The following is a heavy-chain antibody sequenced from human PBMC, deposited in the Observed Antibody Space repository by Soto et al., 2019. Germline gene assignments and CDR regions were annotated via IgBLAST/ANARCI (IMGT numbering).Heavy chain of an antibody. D-gene: IGHD5-18*01. CDR1: GDRLSRNSAT. CDR2: TYYMSKWSN. Sequence: SQTHSLPCDISGDRLSRNSATWNWIRQSPSRGLEWVGRTYYMSKWSNDYAVSVKSRITINRDTSKNQFSLQLNSVTPEDTAVYYCAREDLIKDTAMVNRRWYYYGMDVWGQGTTVTVSS. V-gene: IGHV6-1*01. J-gene: IGHJ6*02. CDR3: AREDLIKDTAMVNRRWYYYGMDV.